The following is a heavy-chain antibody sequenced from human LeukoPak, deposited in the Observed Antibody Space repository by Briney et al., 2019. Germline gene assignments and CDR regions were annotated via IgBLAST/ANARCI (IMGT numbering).Heavy chain of an antibody. V-gene: IGHV4-4*02. CDR3: AREGYSYGWRNFDY. D-gene: IGHD5-18*01. Sequence: SETLSLTCAVSGGSISSSNWWSWVRQPPGKGLEWIGEIYHSGSTNYNPSLKSRVTISVDKSKNQFSLKLSSVTAADTAVYYCAREGYSYGWRNFDYWGQGTLVTVSS. J-gene: IGHJ4*02. CDR2: IYHSGST. CDR1: GGSISSSNW.